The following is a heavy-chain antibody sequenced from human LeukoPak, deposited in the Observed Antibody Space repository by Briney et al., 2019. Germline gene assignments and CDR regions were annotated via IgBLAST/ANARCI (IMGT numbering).Heavy chain of an antibody. V-gene: IGHV3-30*18. CDR2: ISDDGSSK. D-gene: IGHD6-19*01. J-gene: IGHJ4*02. CDR1: GFTVSSNY. CDR3: AKDSSSGWYGDYFDY. Sequence: GGSLRLSCAASGFTVSSNYMSWVRQAPGKGLEWVAVISDDGSSKYCADSVKGRFTISSDNSKNTLYLQMNSLRAEDTAVHYCAKDSSSGWYGDYFDYWGQGILVTVSS.